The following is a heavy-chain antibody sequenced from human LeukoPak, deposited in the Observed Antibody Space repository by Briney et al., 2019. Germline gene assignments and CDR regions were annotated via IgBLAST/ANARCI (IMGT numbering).Heavy chain of an antibody. CDR2: IDPSDSHA. V-gene: IGHV5-10-1*01. J-gene: IGHJ4*02. CDR1: GYSFPSYW. Sequence: GESLKISCKASGYSFPSYWIGWVRQMPGKGLEWMGRIDPSDSHANYNPSFQGHVSISADKSINTAYLQWSSLKASDTAIYYCARGALDDWGRGTLVTVSS. D-gene: IGHD3-16*01. CDR3: ARGALDD.